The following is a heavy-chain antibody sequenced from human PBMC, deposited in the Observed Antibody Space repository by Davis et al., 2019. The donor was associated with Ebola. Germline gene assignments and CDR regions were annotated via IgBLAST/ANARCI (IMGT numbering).Heavy chain of an antibody. J-gene: IGHJ4*02. Sequence: ASVKVSCKASGYTFTGYYMHWVRQAPGQGLEWMGWIKPNSGGTNYAQKFQGRVAMTRDTSISTAYMELSRLRSDDTAVYYCARDSPDYGDYYYWGQGTLVTVSS. CDR3: ARDSPDYGDYYY. CDR2: IKPNSGGT. D-gene: IGHD4-17*01. CDR1: GYTFTGYY. V-gene: IGHV1-2*02.